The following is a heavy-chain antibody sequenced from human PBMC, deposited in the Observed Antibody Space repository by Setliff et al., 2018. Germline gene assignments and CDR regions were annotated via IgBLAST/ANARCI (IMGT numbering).Heavy chain of an antibody. CDR3: TSGYYGSGSAGYYGMDV. J-gene: IGHJ6*02. Sequence: PGGSLRLSCAASGFTFDDYAMHWVRQAPGKGLEWVGFIRSKAYGGTTEYAASVKGRFTISRDDSKSIAYLQMNSLKTEDTAVYYCTSGYYGSGSAGYYGMDVWGQGTTVTVSS. D-gene: IGHD3-10*01. CDR1: GFTFDDYA. CDR2: IRSKAYGGTT. V-gene: IGHV3-49*04.